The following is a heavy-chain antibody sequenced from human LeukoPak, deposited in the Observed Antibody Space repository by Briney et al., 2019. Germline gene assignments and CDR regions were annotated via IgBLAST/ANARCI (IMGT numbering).Heavy chain of an antibody. Sequence: ASETLSLTCTVSGGSISSYYWSWIRQPPGKALEWIGYIYYSGSTNYNPSLKSRVTISVDTSKNQFSLKLSSVTAADTAVYYCARVQVGATTLHFDYWGQGTLVTVSS. J-gene: IGHJ4*02. CDR2: IYYSGST. CDR1: GGSISSYY. D-gene: IGHD1-26*01. CDR3: ARVQVGATTLHFDY. V-gene: IGHV4-59*01.